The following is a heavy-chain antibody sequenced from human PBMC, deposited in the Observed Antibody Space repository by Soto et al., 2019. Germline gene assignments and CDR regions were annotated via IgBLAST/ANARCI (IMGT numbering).Heavy chain of an antibody. J-gene: IGHJ6*02. CDR2: IYYSGST. CDR3: ARGLAYCGGDCYSEGPYYYYYGMDV. V-gene: IGHV4-31*03. CDR1: GGSISSGGYY. D-gene: IGHD2-21*02. Sequence: PSETLSLTCTVSGGSISSGGYYWSWIRQHPGKGLEWIGYIYYSGSTYYNPSLKSRVTISVDTSKNQFSLKLSSVTAADTAVYYCARGLAYCGGDCYSEGPYYYYYGMDVWGQGTTVTVSS.